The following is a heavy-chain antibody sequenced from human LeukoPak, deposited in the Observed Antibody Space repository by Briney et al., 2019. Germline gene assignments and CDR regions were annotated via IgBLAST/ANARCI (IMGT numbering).Heavy chain of an antibody. CDR3: ARSAGYYSPMDV. J-gene: IGHJ6*02. CDR1: GYSFTRYW. Sequence: GESLKISCKGSGYSFTRYWIGWVRQMPDKVLEWMAIIYPGDSDTRYSPSFQGQVTISADRSISTAYLQWSSLTASDTAIYYCARSAGYYSPMDVRGQGTTVTVSS. V-gene: IGHV5-51*01. CDR2: IYPGDSDT.